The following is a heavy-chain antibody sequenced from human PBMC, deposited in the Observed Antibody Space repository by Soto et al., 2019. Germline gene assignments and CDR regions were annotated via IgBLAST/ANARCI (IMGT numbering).Heavy chain of an antibody. CDR2: IYWDDDK. CDR1: GFSLTTSGVG. V-gene: IGHV2-5*02. J-gene: IGHJ4*02. CDR3: AHRVLRTVFGLVTTTAIYFDF. D-gene: IGHD3-3*01. Sequence: QITLNESGPTQVKPRQTLTLTCTFSGFSLTTSGVGVGWIRQSPGKAPEWLALIYWDDDKRYSPSLKSRLTITKDPSKNQVVLTMADLDPADTATYYCAHRVLRTVFGLVTTTAIYFDFWGPGTPVAVSS.